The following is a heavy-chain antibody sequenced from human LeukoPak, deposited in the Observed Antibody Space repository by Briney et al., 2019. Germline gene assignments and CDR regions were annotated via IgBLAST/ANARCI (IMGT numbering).Heavy chain of an antibody. Sequence: PGGSLRLSCAASGLTFNNAWMSWVRQAPGKGLEWVSYISSSSSTIYYADSVKGRFTISRDNAKNSLYLQMNSLRDEDTAVYYCARGRLHGFDYWGQGTLVTVSS. V-gene: IGHV3-48*02. CDR3: ARGRLHGFDY. CDR1: GLTFNNAW. J-gene: IGHJ4*02. CDR2: ISSSSSTI. D-gene: IGHD4-11*01.